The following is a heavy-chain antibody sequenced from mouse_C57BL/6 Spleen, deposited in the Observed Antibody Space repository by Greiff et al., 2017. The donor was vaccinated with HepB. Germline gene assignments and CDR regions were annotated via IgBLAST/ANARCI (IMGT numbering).Heavy chain of an antibody. V-gene: IGHV1-22*01. D-gene: IGHD4-1*01. Sequence: EVQLVESGPELVKPGASVKMSCKASGYTFTDYNMHWVKQSHGKSLEWIGYINPNNGGTSYNQKFKGKATLTVNKSSSTAYMELRSLTSEDSAVYYCATNWDWFAYWGQGTLVTVSA. J-gene: IGHJ3*01. CDR2: INPNNGGT. CDR3: ATNWDWFAY. CDR1: GYTFTDYN.